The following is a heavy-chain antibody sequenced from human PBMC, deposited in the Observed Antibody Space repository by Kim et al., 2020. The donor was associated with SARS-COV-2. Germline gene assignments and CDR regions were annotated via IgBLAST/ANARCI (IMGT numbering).Heavy chain of an antibody. CDR3: ARDLLVGVSLDY. J-gene: IGHJ4*02. D-gene: IGHD1-26*01. Sequence: YSNPSLKSRVTISVDTSKNQFSLRLRSVTAADTAVYYCARDLLVGVSLDYWGQGALVTVSS. V-gene: IGHV4-30-2*04.